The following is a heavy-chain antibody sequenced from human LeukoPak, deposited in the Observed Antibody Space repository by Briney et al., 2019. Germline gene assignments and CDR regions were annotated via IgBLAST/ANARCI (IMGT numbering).Heavy chain of an antibody. Sequence: GASVKVSCKASGYTFTSYGISWVRQAPGHGLEWMGWISAYNGNTNYAQNLQGRVTMTTETSTSTAYMELRSLRSDDTAVYYCARDGNGDYSDYWGQGTAVTVSS. D-gene: IGHD1-1*01. V-gene: IGHV1-18*01. CDR2: ISAYNGNT. CDR1: GYTFTSYG. CDR3: ARDGNGDYSDY. J-gene: IGHJ4*02.